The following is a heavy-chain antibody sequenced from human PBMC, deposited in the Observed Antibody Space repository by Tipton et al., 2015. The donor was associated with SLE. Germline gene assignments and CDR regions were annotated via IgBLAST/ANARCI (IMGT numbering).Heavy chain of an antibody. J-gene: IGHJ2*01. CDR1: GGSISSGDYY. V-gene: IGHV4-31*03. CDR3: AREPLEVREWFDL. CDR2: ISYSGRT. D-gene: IGHD3-3*01. Sequence: TLSLTCTVSGGSISSGDYYWSWIRQHPGKGLEWIAYISYSGRTSYNPSLESRLTMSIDTSRNQFSLKLSSVTAADTAVYYCAREPLEVREWFDLWGRGTLVTVSS.